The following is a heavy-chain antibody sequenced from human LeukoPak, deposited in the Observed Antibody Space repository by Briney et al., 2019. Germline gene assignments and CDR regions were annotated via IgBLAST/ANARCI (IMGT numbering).Heavy chain of an antibody. CDR1: GFTFSSYE. J-gene: IGHJ4*02. D-gene: IGHD1-1*01. Sequence: GGSLRLSCAASGFTFSSYEVIWVRQAPGKGLEWVSYISASGNTKYYADSVKGRFTVSRDNAKNSVYLQMNSLRAEDTAVYYCAREGYYYFDYWGQGTLVTVSS. CDR2: ISASGNTK. V-gene: IGHV3-48*03. CDR3: AREGYYYFDY.